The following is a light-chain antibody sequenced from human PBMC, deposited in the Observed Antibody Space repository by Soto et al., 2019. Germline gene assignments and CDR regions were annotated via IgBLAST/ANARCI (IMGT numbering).Light chain of an antibody. CDR3: QQYNTYSPWK. V-gene: IGKV1-5*01. J-gene: IGKJ1*01. Sequence: DIQMTQSPSTLSASVGARVTITCRSSRSISSWLAGYKQKPRKAPKLLIVDPSSLQSGVPSRFSGSGSVTDFKLSISSLLPDDVATYYCQQYNTYSPWKFGQGTMLEIK. CDR1: RSISSW. CDR2: DPS.